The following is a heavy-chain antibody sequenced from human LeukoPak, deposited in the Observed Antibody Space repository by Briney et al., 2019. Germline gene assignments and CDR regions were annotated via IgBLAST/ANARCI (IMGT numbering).Heavy chain of an antibody. V-gene: IGHV4-34*01. Sequence: SETLPLTCAVYGGSFSGYYWSWIRQPPGKGLEWIGEINHSGSTNYNPSLKSRVTISVDTSKNQFSLKLSSVTAADTAVYYCAREGIAAAGTSYFDYWGQGTLVTVSS. D-gene: IGHD6-13*01. CDR2: INHSGST. CDR1: GGSFSGYY. CDR3: AREGIAAAGTSYFDY. J-gene: IGHJ4*02.